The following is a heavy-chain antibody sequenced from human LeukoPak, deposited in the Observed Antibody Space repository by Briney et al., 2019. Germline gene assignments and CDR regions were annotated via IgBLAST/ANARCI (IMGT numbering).Heavy chain of an antibody. D-gene: IGHD2-15*01. CDR1: GFTFSNYA. CDR2: TIGGGGAT. Sequence: GGSLRLSCAASGFTFSNYAMSWVRQAPGKGPEWVSFTIGGGGATYYADSVRGRFTISRDNSKNTLYLQMDTLRAEDTALYYCAKGGGTSSSYYMDVWGKETPVTVSS. CDR3: AKGGGTSSSYYMDV. V-gene: IGHV3-23*01. J-gene: IGHJ6*03.